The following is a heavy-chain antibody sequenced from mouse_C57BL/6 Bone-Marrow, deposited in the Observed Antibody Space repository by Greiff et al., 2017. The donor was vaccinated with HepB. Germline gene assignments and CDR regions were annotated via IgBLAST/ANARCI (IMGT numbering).Heavy chain of an antibody. V-gene: IGHV1-50*01. CDR1: GYTFTSYW. CDR2: IDPSDSYT. CDR3: APITPVVATEYSGV. D-gene: IGHD1-1*01. Sequence: QVHVKQPGAELVKPGASVKLSCKASGYTFTSYWMQWVKQRPGQGLEWIGEIDPSDSYTNYNQKFKGKATLTVDTSSSTAYMQLSSLTSEDSAVYYCAPITPVVATEYSGVWGTGPPVTVSS. J-gene: IGHJ1*03.